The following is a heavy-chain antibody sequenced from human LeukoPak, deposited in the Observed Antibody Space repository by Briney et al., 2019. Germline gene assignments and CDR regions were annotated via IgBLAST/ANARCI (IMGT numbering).Heavy chain of an antibody. D-gene: IGHD1-26*01. V-gene: IGHV1-69*05. J-gene: IGHJ3*02. CDR2: IIPIFGTA. CDR1: GGTFSSYA. CDR3: ATPLGASDAFDI. Sequence: GASVKVSCKASGGTFSSYAISWVRQAPGQGLEWMGRIIPIFGTANYAQKFQGRVTITTDESTSTAYMELSSLRSEDTAVDYCATPLGASDAFDIWGQGTMVTVSS.